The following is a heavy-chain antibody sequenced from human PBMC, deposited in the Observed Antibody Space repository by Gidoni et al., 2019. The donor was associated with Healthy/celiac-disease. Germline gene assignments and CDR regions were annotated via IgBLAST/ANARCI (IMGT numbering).Heavy chain of an antibody. CDR3: ARAIAVVTAMDY. D-gene: IGHD2-21*02. CDR1: GGSISSSSYY. V-gene: IGHV4-39*07. J-gene: IGHJ4*02. CDR2: IYYSGST. Sequence: QLQLQESGPGLVKPSETLSLTCTVSGGSISSSSYYWGWIRQPPGKGLEWIGSIYYSGSTYYNPALKSRVTISVDTSKNQFSLKLSSVTAADTAVYYCARAIAVVTAMDYWGQGTLVTVSS.